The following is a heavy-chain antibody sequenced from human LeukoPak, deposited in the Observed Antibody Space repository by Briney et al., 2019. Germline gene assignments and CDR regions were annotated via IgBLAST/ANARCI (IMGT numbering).Heavy chain of an antibody. J-gene: IGHJ3*02. Sequence: PSGTLSLTCAVSGGSISSSNWWSWVRQPPGKGLEWIGEIYHSGSTNYNPSLKSRVTISVDKSKNQFSLKLSSVTAADTAVYYCARRTGAGTRVGAFDIWGQGTMVTVSS. CDR2: IYHSGST. CDR1: GGSISSSNW. CDR3: ARRTGAGTRVGAFDI. D-gene: IGHD6-13*01. V-gene: IGHV4-4*02.